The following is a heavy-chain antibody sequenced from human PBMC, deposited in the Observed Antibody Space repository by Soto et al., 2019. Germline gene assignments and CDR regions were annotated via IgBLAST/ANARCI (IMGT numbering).Heavy chain of an antibody. V-gene: IGHV4-59*11. CDR1: GDSISSHY. D-gene: IGHD4-17*01. Sequence: SQTLSLTCTVSGDSISSHYWSWIRQPPGKGLEWIGYIYYSGSTNYNPSLKSRVTISVDTSKNQFSLKLSSVTAADTAVYYCARSTGDYGDPWGQGTLVTVSS. J-gene: IGHJ5*02. CDR2: IYYSGST. CDR3: ARSTGDYGDP.